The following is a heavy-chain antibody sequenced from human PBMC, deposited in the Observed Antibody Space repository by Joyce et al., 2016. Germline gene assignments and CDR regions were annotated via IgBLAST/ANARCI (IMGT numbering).Heavy chain of an antibody. J-gene: IGHJ4*02. CDR2: ISYDGIDK. D-gene: IGHD6-25*01. CDR1: GLTLSHYG. CDR3: AKILTATYSSGWFLDY. Sequence: QVQLVESGGGVVQPGRSLRLSCAASGLTLSHYGVHWVRQARGKRLEWVEVISYDGIDKYYEDSVKGRFTISRDNSKNTVFLEMNSLRTEDTAVYYCAKILTATYSSGWFLDYWGQGTLVTVSS. V-gene: IGHV3-30*18.